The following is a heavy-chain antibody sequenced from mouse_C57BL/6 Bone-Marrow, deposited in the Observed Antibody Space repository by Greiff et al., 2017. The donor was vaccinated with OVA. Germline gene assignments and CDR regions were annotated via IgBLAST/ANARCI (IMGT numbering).Heavy chain of an antibody. V-gene: IGHV1-54*01. CDR2: INPGSGGT. CDR1: GYAFTNYL. CDR3: ARFYVPWWYFDV. D-gene: IGHD1-1*01. Sequence: VQLQQSGAELVRPGTSVKVSCKASGYAFTNYLIEWVKQRPGQGLEWIGVINPGSGGTNYNEKFKGKATLTADKSSSTAYMKLSSLTSEDSAVYFCARFYVPWWYFDVWGTGTTVTVSS. J-gene: IGHJ1*03.